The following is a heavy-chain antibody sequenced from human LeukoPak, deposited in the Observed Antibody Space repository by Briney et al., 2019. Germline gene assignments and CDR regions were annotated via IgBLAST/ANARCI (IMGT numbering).Heavy chain of an antibody. CDR3: ASRYCSGGDCYSWFDP. CDR2: INHSGST. CDR1: GGSLSGYN. V-gene: IGHV4-34*01. D-gene: IGHD2-15*01. J-gene: IGHJ5*02. Sequence: SETLSLTCAVYGGSLSGYNCSEIRQPPGKGLEWIGEINHSGSTNYNPSLKSRVIISVDTSKNQFSLKLSSVTAADTAVYYCASRYCSGGDCYSWFDPWGQGILVTVSS.